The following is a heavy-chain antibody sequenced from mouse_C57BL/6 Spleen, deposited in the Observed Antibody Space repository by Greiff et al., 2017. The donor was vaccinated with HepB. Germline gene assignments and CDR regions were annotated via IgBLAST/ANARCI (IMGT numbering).Heavy chain of an antibody. CDR3: ARDYYGSSPWYFDV. Sequence: VQLKESGPGLVKPSQSLSLTCSVTGYSITSGYYWNWIRQFPGNKLEWMGYISYDGSNNYNPSLKNRISITRDTSKNQFFLKLNSVTTEDTATYYCARDYYGSSPWYFDVWGTGTTVTVSS. CDR1: GYSITSGYY. V-gene: IGHV3-6*01. D-gene: IGHD1-1*01. CDR2: ISYDGSN. J-gene: IGHJ1*03.